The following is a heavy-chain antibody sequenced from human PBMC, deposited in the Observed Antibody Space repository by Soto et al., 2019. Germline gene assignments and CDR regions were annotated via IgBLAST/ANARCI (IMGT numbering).Heavy chain of an antibody. D-gene: IGHD4-17*01. CDR1: GFTFNTYH. CDR3: ARDGTTKTTNNHYAMDV. CDR2: IHSGGERL. Sequence: EVQLVESGGGMVQPGGYLILSCAASGFTFNTYHMNWVRQAPGKGLARVSYIHSGGERLYYADSAKGRFTISRDNARNSLFLNMISLSAEDTAVDYCARDGTTKTTNNHYAMDVWGQGTTVIVSS. V-gene: IGHV3-48*03. J-gene: IGHJ6*02.